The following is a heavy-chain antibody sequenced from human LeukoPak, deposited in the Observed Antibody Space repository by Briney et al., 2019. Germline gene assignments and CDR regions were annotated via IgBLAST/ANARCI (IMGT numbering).Heavy chain of an antibody. CDR3: AAGGYCSGGSCYSGWFDP. CDR2: INAGNGNT. CDR1: GYTFTSYA. D-gene: IGHD2-15*01. J-gene: IGHJ5*02. Sequence: ASVKVSCKASGYTFTSYAMHWVRQAPGQRLEWMGWINAGNGNTKYSQKFQGRVTITRDTSASTAYMELSSLRSEDTAVYYCAAGGYCSGGSCYSGWFDPWGQGTLVTVSS. V-gene: IGHV1-3*01.